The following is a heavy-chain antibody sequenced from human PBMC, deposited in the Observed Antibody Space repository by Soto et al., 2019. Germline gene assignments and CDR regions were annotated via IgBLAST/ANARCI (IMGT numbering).Heavy chain of an antibody. Sequence: GGSLSLSCSASGFTFSSYAMHWVRQAPGKGLEYVSSISTNGGSTHYADSVKGRFTISRDNSKNTLYLQMNSLRAEDAAVYYCARDSSGYGIDYWGQGTQVTVSS. CDR1: GFTFSSYA. J-gene: IGHJ4*02. D-gene: IGHD5-12*01. CDR2: ISTNGGST. CDR3: ARDSSGYGIDY. V-gene: IGHV3-64*04.